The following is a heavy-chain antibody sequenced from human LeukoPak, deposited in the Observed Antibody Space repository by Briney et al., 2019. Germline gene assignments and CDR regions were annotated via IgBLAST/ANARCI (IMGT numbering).Heavy chain of an antibody. V-gene: IGHV1-2*04. J-gene: IGHJ5*02. CDR2: INPNSGGT. D-gene: IGHD3-10*01. Sequence: AASVKVSCKASGYTFTGYYMHWVRQAPGQGLEWMGWINPNSGGTNYAQKFQGWVTMTRDTSISTAYMELSRLRSDDTAVYYCARGLWFGELLNNWFDPWGQGTLVTVSS. CDR1: GYTFTGYY. CDR3: ARGLWFGELLNNWFDP.